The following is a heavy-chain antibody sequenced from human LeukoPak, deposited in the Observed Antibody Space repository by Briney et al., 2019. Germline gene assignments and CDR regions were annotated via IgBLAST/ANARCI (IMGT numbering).Heavy chain of an antibody. CDR1: GGSISSCY. CDR3: ARDGPPDILTGTYYGMDV. D-gene: IGHD3-9*01. CDR2: IYYSGST. Sequence: SATLSLTCAVAGGSISSCYWSWIRPPPGKGLEWIGYIYYSGSTNYNPSLKSRVTISVDTSKNQFSLKLSSVTAADTAVYYCARDGPPDILTGTYYGMDVWGKGTTVTVSS. V-gene: IGHV4-59*01. J-gene: IGHJ6*04.